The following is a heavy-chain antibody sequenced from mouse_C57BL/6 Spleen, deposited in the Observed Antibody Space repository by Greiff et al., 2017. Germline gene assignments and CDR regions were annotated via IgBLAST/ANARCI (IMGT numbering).Heavy chain of an antibody. CDR1: GYTFTSYT. V-gene: IGHV1-4*01. J-gene: IGHJ4*01. CDR3: ARFGNYVDYYAMDY. Sequence: QVHVKQSGAELARPGASVKMSCKASGYTFTSYTMHWVKQRPGQGLEWIGYINPSSGYTTYNQKFKDKATLTADKSSSTAYMQLSSLTSEDSAVYYCARFGNYVDYYAMDYWGQGTSVTVSS. CDR2: INPSSGYT. D-gene: IGHD2-1*01.